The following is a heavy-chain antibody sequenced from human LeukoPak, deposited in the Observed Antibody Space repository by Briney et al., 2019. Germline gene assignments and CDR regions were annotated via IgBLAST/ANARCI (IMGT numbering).Heavy chain of an antibody. V-gene: IGHV3-30*02. CDR1: GFPFSTYG. CDR2: IPYDGSNK. CDR3: AKDLGRHGSIFAVVATSGAFDM. J-gene: IGHJ3*02. D-gene: IGHD3-3*01. Sequence: GGSLRLSCAASGFPFSTYGMHWVRQAPGKGLEWVAFIPYDGSNKYYADSVKGRFSISRDNSKNTVDLQMNSPRPEDTAEFYCAKDLGRHGSIFAVVATSGAFDMWGQGTMVIVSS.